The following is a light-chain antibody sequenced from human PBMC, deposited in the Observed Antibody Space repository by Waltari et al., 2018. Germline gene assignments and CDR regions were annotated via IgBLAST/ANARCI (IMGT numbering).Light chain of an antibody. J-gene: IGKJ2*01. Sequence: DIVMTQSPLSLPVTPGEPASISCRSSQSLLYNVNDYLSWYVQKPGQVPQLLISLCSSRASAVPDRFSGGVSGTDFTLGINRVEAEDVVLYCCMQGRQPGDTFGQGSRLEIK. CDR2: LCS. V-gene: IGKV2-28*01. CDR3: MQGRQPGDT. CDR1: QSLLYNVNDY.